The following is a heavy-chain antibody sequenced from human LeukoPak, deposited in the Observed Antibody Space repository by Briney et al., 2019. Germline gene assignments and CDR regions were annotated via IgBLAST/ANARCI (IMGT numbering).Heavy chain of an antibody. D-gene: IGHD3-3*01. V-gene: IGHV1-46*01. CDR3: ARVMSSYDFWSGTYYYGMDV. CDR2: INPSGGST. J-gene: IGHJ6*02. Sequence: ASVKVSCKASGYTFTSYYMHWVRQAPGQGLEWMGIINPSGGSTSYAQKFQGRVTMTRNTSISTAYMELSSLRSEDTAVYYCARVMSSYDFWSGTYYYGMDVWGQGTTVTVSS. CDR1: GYTFTSYY.